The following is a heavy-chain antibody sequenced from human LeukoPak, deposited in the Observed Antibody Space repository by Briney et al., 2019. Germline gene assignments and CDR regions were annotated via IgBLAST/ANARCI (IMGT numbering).Heavy chain of an antibody. D-gene: IGHD2-15*01. CDR1: GGSCSGCY. V-gene: IGHV4-34*01. J-gene: IGHJ4*01. Sequence: PSETLSLTCAVYGGSCSGCYWSWIRQPPGKGLEWIGEINHSGSTNYNPSLKSRVTISVDTSKNQLSLNLKSVTAADTAVYYCARDRDVDDFDSWGHGTLVTVSS. CDR3: ARDRDVDDFDS. CDR2: INHSGST.